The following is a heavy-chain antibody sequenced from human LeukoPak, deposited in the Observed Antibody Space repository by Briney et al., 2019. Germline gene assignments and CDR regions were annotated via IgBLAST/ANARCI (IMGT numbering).Heavy chain of an antibody. Sequence: SQTLSLTCSVSGGSISSGSYYWSWIRQPAGKGLEWVGRIYSSGSTNYNPSLKSRVTISVDSSKNQFSLKLSSVTAADTAVYYCARAGLGIATKFDPWGQGTLVTVSS. CDR1: GGSISSGSYY. V-gene: IGHV4-61*02. CDR2: IYSSGST. J-gene: IGHJ5*02. D-gene: IGHD6-13*01. CDR3: ARAGLGIATKFDP.